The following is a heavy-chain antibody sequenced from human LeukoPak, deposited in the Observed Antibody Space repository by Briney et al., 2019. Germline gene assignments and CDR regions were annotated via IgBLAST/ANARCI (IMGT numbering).Heavy chain of an antibody. J-gene: IGHJ4*02. V-gene: IGHV3-48*01. D-gene: IGHD6-19*01. CDR3: ARKGAVAGTLDY. CDR2: ISSSIRTI. CDR1: GFTFSSYT. Sequence: SGGSLRLSCAASGFTFSSYTMTWVRQAPGKGLECISYISSSIRTIYYADSVKGRFTISRDSAKNSLYLQMNGLRAEDTAVYYCARKGAVAGTLDYWGQGTLVTVSS.